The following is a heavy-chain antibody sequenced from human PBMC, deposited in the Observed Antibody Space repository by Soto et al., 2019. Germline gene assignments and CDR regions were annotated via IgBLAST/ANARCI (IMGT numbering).Heavy chain of an antibody. V-gene: IGHV3-30*18. D-gene: IGHD4-17*01. J-gene: IGHJ4*02. Sequence: QVQLVESGGGVVQPGRSLRLSCAASGFTFRSYDMHWVRQAPGKGLEWVAVISYDGSNKYYADSVKGRFTISRDNSKNTLYLQMNSLRAEDTAGYYCAKAGDGDYRGLSYWGQGTLVTVSS. CDR3: AKAGDGDYRGLSY. CDR2: ISYDGSNK. CDR1: GFTFRSYD.